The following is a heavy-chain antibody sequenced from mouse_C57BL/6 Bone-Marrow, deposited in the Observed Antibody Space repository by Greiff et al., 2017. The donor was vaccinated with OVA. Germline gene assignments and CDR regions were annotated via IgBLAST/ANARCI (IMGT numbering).Heavy chain of an antibody. V-gene: IGHV1-82*01. J-gene: IGHJ1*03. CDR2: IYPGDGDT. Sequence: QVHVKQSGPELVKPGASVKISCKASGYAFSSSWMNWVKQRPGKGLEWIGRIYPGDGDTNYNGKFKGKATLTADKSSSTAYMQLSSLTSEDSAVYFCAREGLRPWYFDVWGTGTTVTVSS. D-gene: IGHD1-2*01. CDR3: AREGLRPWYFDV. CDR1: GYAFSSSW.